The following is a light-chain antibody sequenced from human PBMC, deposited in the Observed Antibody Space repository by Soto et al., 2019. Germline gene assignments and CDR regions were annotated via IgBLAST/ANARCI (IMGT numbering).Light chain of an antibody. CDR2: AAS. CDR3: QQYGSSPALS. CDR1: QGISNY. J-gene: IGKJ4*01. Sequence: DIQMTQSPSSLSASVGDRVTITCRASQGISNYLAWYQQKPGKVPKLLIYAASTLQSGVPSRFSGSGSGTDFTLTISRLEPEDFAVYYCQQYGSSPALSFGGGTKMEIK. V-gene: IGKV1-27*01.